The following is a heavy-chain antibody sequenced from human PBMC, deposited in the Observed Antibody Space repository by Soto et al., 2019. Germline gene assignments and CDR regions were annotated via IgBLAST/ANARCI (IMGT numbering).Heavy chain of an antibody. Sequence: SETLSLTCAVYGGSGGSFSGYYWSWIRQPPGKGLEWIGYINHTGSTNYNPSLKSRVTMSVDTSKNQFSLKLTSVTAADTAVYYCASSHAGAHITAAVHWGQGTLVNVSS. J-gene: IGHJ4*02. V-gene: IGHV4-34*10. CDR2: INHTGST. CDR3: ASSHAGAHITAAVH. CDR1: GGSGGSFSGYY. D-gene: IGHD6-13*01.